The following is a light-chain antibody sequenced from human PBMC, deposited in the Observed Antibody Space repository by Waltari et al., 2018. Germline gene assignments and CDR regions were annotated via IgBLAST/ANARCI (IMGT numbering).Light chain of an antibody. CDR3: QQYYSYPFT. Sequence: DIQMTPSPSSLSASVGDTVTITCRASQSFSSSLAWYQQKPGKAPKLLIYSASSLQSGVPSRFSGSKSGTDFTLTISSLQPEDIASYYCQQYYSYPFTFGPGTKLDIK. V-gene: IGKV1-27*01. J-gene: IGKJ3*01. CDR2: SAS. CDR1: QSFSSS.